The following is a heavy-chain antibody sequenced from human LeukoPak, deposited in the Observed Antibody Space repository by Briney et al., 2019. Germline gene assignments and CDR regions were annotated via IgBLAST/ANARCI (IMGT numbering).Heavy chain of an antibody. CDR3: ARGDSLWFGVNDAFDI. D-gene: IGHD3-10*01. V-gene: IGHV4-34*01. Sequence: PSETLSLTCAVYGGSFSGYYWSWIRQPPGKGLEWIGEINHSGSTNYNPSLKSRVTISVDTSKNQFSLKLSSVTAADTAVYYCARGDSLWFGVNDAFDIWGQGTMVTVSS. CDR1: GGSFSGYY. CDR2: INHSGST. J-gene: IGHJ3*02.